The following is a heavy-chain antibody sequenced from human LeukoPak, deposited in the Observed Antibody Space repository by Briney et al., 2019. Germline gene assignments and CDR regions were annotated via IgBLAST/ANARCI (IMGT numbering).Heavy chain of an antibody. D-gene: IGHD6-13*01. V-gene: IGHV3-74*01. CDR1: GFTFSNYW. CDR2: TNSDGSSR. J-gene: IGHJ4*02. Sequence: HPGGSLRLSCAASGFTFSNYWVHWVRQGPGEGLVWVSRTNSDGSSRNYAGSVKGRFTISRDNAKNTLYLQMNSLRAEDTAVYYCASASSHRIAAGGDYWGQGTLVTVSS. CDR3: ASASSHRIAAGGDY.